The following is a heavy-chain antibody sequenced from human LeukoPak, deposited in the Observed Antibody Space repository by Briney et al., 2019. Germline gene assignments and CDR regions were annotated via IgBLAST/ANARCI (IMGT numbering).Heavy chain of an antibody. Sequence: GGSLRLSCAASGFTFSSYWMSWVRQAPGKGLEWAANIKQDGSEKYYVDSVKGRFTISRDNAKNSLYLQMNSLRAEDTAVYYCARTVPYNWNSKFRYFDYWGQGTLVTVSS. J-gene: IGHJ4*02. CDR1: GFTFSSYW. D-gene: IGHD1-20*01. V-gene: IGHV3-7*01. CDR2: IKQDGSEK. CDR3: ARTVPYNWNSKFRYFDY.